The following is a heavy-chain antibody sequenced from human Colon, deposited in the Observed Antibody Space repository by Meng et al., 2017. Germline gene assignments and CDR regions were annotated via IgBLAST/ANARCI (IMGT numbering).Heavy chain of an antibody. V-gene: IGHV1-3*01. CDR3: ARGIWSLTKIAYYFDY. CDR2: INAGNGNT. CDR1: GYTFTNYA. Sequence: QVQLVQSGADVKKPGASVKLSCKASGYTFTNYAIHWVRQAPGQRLEWMGWINAGNGNTKYSQNFQGRFTITRDTSASTAYMELSSLRSEDTAVYYCARGIWSLTKIAYYFDYWGQGTLVTVS. J-gene: IGHJ4*02. D-gene: IGHD2/OR15-2a*01.